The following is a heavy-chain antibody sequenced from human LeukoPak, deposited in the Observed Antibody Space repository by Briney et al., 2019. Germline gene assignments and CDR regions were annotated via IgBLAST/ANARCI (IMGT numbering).Heavy chain of an antibody. J-gene: IGHJ6*03. V-gene: IGHV4-39*07. CDR1: DDSISSSSYY. CDR3: ARAFGTRWHHYYMDV. D-gene: IGHD1-14*01. CDR2: IYYSGNT. Sequence: PSETLSLTCSVSDDSISSSSYYWDWIRQSPGKGLEWIGSIYYSGNTYYNPSLKSRVTISIDTSKNHFYLKVTSVTAADTAMYYCARAFGTRWHHYYMDVWGKGTTVTVSS.